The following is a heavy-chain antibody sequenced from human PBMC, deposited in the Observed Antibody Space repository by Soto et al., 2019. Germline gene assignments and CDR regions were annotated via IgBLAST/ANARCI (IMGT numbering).Heavy chain of an antibody. CDR2: ISAYNGNT. J-gene: IGHJ4*01. V-gene: IGHV1-18*01. CDR1: GYTFTSYG. Sequence: ASVKVSCKASGYTFTSYGITWVRQGPGQGLEWMGWISAYNGNTNYAQKFQGRVTMTTDTSASTAYMELRSLRSDDTAVYYCASWYYGSGSYFDSDYWGHGTLVTVSS. CDR3: ASWYYGSGSYFDSDY. D-gene: IGHD3-10*01.